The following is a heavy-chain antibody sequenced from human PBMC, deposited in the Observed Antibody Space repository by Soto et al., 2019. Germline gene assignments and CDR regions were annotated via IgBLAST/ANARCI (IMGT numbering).Heavy chain of an antibody. D-gene: IGHD3-3*01. V-gene: IGHV3-30*18. CDR3: AKERNYDFLYKGQNWFDP. Sequence: GGSLRLSCAASGFTFSSYGMHWVRQAPGKGLEWVAVISYDGSNKYYADSVKGRFTISRDNSKNTLYLQMNSLRAEDTAVYYCAKERNYDFLYKGQNWFDPWGQGTLVTVSS. CDR2: ISYDGSNK. CDR1: GFTFSSYG. J-gene: IGHJ5*02.